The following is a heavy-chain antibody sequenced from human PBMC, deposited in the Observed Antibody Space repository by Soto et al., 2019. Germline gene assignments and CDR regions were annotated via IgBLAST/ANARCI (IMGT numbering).Heavy chain of an antibody. CDR2: INHLTTT. CDR3: ARGYDTALATNF. J-gene: IGHJ4*02. V-gene: IGHV4-34*01. D-gene: IGHD5-18*01. Sequence: SETLSLTCAVYGGSFSSYHWSWIRQTPGKGLEWIGEINHLTTTNYNPSLKSRVIISLDTPKNQFSLKLSSVTAADTAVYYCARGYDTALATNFWGQGILVTVSS. CDR1: GGSFSSYH.